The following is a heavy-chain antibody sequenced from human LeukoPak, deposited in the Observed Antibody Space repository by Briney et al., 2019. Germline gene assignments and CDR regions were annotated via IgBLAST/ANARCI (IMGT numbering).Heavy chain of an antibody. V-gene: IGHV4-34*01. CDR2: INHSGST. Sequence: SETLSLTCAVYGGSFSGYYWSWIRQPPGKGLEWIGEINHSGSTNYNPSLKSRVTISVDTSKNQFSLKLSSVTAADTAVYYCARRTYMDVWGKGTTVTISS. CDR3: ARRTYMDV. CDR1: GGSFSGYY. J-gene: IGHJ6*03.